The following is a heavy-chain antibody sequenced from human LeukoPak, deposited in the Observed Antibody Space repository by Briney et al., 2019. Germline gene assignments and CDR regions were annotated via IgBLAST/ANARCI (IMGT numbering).Heavy chain of an antibody. V-gene: IGHV3-7*01. J-gene: IGHJ4*02. CDR3: ATDDYGPAGY. Sequence: GGSLRLSCAASGFTFSSYAMSWVRQGPGKGLEWVANINGRGSEKYYVDSVKGRFTISRDNARDSLFLQMNSLTAEDTAIYYCATDDYGPAGYGGQGTLVTVSS. CDR1: GFTFSSYA. CDR2: INGRGSEK. D-gene: IGHD4-17*01.